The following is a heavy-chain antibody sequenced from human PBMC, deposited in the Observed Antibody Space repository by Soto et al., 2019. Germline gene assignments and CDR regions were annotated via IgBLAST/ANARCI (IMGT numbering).Heavy chain of an antibody. CDR2: INPNSGGT. V-gene: IGHV1-2*02. D-gene: IGHD3-3*01. CDR1: GSTITSDY. J-gene: IGHJ3*02. Sequence: ASAKVSCKASGSTITSDYVDSVRQTHGQGLEWMGWINPNSGGTNYAQKFQGRVTMTRDTSISTAYMELSRLRSDDTAVYYCARDRYYDLLSAEAPEHAFDIWGQGTMVTV. CDR3: ARDRYYDLLSAEAPEHAFDI.